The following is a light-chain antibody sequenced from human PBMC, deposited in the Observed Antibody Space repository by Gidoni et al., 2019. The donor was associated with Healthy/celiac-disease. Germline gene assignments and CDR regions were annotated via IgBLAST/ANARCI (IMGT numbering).Light chain of an antibody. Sequence: DIVMTQSPDSLAASLGVRATINCKSSQSVLYSANNKNYLAWYQQKPGQPPKMQMYWASTRESGVPVRFSGSGSGTDFTLTISSLQAEDVAVYYCQQYYSTPYTFGQGTKLEIK. CDR2: WAS. J-gene: IGKJ2*01. CDR1: QSVLYSANNKNY. V-gene: IGKV4-1*01. CDR3: QQYYSTPYT.